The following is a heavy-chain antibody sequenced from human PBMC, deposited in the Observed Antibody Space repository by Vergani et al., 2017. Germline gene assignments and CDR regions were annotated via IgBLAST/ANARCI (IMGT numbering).Heavy chain of an antibody. CDR3: ARDKIVVVPAAILVQGPESYYYYYGMDV. CDR2: INHSGST. Sequence: QVQLQQWGAGLLKPSETLSLTCAVYGGSFSGYYWSWIRQPPGKGLEWIGEINHSGSTNYNPSLKSRVTISVDTSKNQFSLKLSSVTAADTAVYYCARDKIVVVPAAILVQGPESYYYYYGMDVWGQGTTVTVSS. D-gene: IGHD2-2*02. J-gene: IGHJ6*02. V-gene: IGHV4-34*01. CDR1: GGSFSGYY.